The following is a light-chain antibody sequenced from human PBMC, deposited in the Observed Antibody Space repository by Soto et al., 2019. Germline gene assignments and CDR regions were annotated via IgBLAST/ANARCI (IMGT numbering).Light chain of an antibody. J-gene: IGKJ1*01. V-gene: IGKV3-20*01. CDR2: GAS. CDR1: QSVRSSY. CDR3: QQYGDSWT. Sequence: EIVLMQSPGTLSLSPGERATLSCRASQSVRSSYLAWYQQKPGQAPRLLIYGASSRATGIPDRFSGSGSGTDFTLTISRLEPEDFAVYYCQQYGDSWTFGQGTKVESK.